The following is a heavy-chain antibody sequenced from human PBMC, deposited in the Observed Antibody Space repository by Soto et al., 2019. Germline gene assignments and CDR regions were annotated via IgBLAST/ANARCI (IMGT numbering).Heavy chain of an antibody. CDR2: INAGNGNT. J-gene: IGHJ4*02. Sequence: ASVEASCKAPGDTFTSYSMHSVRQAPGQRLEWMGWINAGNGNTKYSQKFQGRVTITRDTSASTAYMELSSLRSEDTAVYYCARGITLPTPLDYWGQGTLVTVSS. CDR3: ARGITLPTPLDY. CDR1: GDTFTSYS. V-gene: IGHV1-3*01. D-gene: IGHD1-20*01.